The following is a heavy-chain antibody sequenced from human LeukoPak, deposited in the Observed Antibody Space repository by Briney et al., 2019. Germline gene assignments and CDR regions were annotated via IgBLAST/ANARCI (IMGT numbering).Heavy chain of an antibody. D-gene: IGHD5-12*01. J-gene: IGHJ4*02. CDR1: GYTFTSYG. V-gene: IGHV1-18*01. Sequence: ASVKVSFKASGYTFTSYGISWVRQAPGQGLEWMGWISAYNDNTNYSQKLQGRVTMTTDTSTSTAYMELRSLRSDDTAVYYCATKERGYSGYDFWGQGTLVTVSS. CDR3: ATKERGYSGYDF. CDR2: ISAYNDNT.